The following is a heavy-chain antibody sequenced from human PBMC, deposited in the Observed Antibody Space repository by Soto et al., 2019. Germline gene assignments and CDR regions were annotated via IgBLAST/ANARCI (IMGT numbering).Heavy chain of an antibody. CDR2: INPATGAA. CDR1: GYPVTAYY. D-gene: IGHD3-3*01. CDR3: ARGGGVGVAGSAAFDM. V-gene: IGHV1-2*02. J-gene: IGHJ3*02. Sequence: QLHSVQSGAVVKKPGASVTVSCSASGYPVTAYYMHWVRQAPGRGLEWMGGINPATGAAKYTQTFQGRVPMARDTSTSTVFMELSGLTSEDTADFYCARGGGVGVAGSAAFDMWGQGTLVNVSS.